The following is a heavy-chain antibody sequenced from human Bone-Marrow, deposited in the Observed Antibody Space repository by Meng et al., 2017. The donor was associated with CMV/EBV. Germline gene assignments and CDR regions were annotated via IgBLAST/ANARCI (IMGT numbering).Heavy chain of an antibody. D-gene: IGHD4-11*01. CDR3: AGRYSSREQDPFDY. V-gene: IGHV4-34*01. CDR1: GGSFSGYY. J-gene: IGHJ4*02. Sequence: SGPLSLTCAVYGGSFSGYYWSWIRQPPGKGLEWIWEINHSGSTNYTPSLKSRVPISGDTSKNTFSPNLISVTGTETSMYDCAGRYSSREQDPFDYWGQGTMVTVSS. CDR2: INHSGST.